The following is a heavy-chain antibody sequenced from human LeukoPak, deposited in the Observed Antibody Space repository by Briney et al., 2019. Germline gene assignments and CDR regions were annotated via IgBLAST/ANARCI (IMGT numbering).Heavy chain of an antibody. CDR2: INPNRGWT. CDR3: ARRGNMIGDGAGSYYHFDY. J-gene: IGHJ4*02. CDR1: GYTLTHYY. D-gene: IGHD3-10*01. V-gene: IGHV1-2*02. Sequence: ASVKVSCQPSGYTLTHYYMHWVGQAPGQALEWMGWINPNRGWTNYAQKFQGRVAITRDTSISTAYMELSRLRSDDTAVYYCARRGNMIGDGAGSYYHFDYWGQGTLVTVSS.